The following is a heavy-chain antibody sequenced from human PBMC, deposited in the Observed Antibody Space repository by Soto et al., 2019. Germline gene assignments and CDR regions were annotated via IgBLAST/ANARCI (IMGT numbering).Heavy chain of an antibody. CDR1: GFTFSSYA. CDR2: ISSNGGST. D-gene: IGHD4-17*01. Sequence: ESGGGLVQPGGSLRLSCAASGFTFSSYAMHWVRQAPGKGLEYVSAISSNGGSTYYANSVKGRFTISRDNSKNTLYLQMGSLRAEDMAVYYCARGSNDYGDYPNWFDPWGQGTLVTVSS. V-gene: IGHV3-64*01. J-gene: IGHJ5*02. CDR3: ARGSNDYGDYPNWFDP.